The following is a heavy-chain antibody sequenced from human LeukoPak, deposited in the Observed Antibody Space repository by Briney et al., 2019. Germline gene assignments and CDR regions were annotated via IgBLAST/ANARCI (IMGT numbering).Heavy chain of an antibody. D-gene: IGHD2-2*01. V-gene: IGHV3-66*01. J-gene: IGHJ3*02. CDR1: GFTVSSNY. CDR2: IYSGGST. Sequence: GGPLRLSCAASGFTVSSNYMSWVRQAPGKGLEWVSVIYSGGSTYYADSVKGRFTISRDNSKNTLYLQMNSLRAEDTAVYYCARAIVVVPAAMPNDAFDIWGQGTMVTVSS. CDR3: ARAIVVVPAAMPNDAFDI.